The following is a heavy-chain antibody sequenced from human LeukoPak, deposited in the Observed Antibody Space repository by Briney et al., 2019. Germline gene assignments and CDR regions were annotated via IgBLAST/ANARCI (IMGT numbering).Heavy chain of an antibody. D-gene: IGHD3-22*01. CDR1: GGSITSGSYY. CDR3: ARGYYDSSGYEL. V-gene: IGHV4-61*02. Sequence: SQTLSLTCTVSGGSITSGSYYWSCIRQPAGKGLERIGRIYTSGSTNYNPSLKSRVTISVDTSKNQFSLKLSSVTAADTAVYYCARGYYDSSGYELWGQGTLVTVSS. J-gene: IGHJ4*02. CDR2: IYTSGST.